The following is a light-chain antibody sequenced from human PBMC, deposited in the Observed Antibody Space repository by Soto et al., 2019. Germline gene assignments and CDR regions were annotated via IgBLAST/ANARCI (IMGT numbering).Light chain of an antibody. CDR3: QQVNRYPYT. CDR1: QGINNF. J-gene: IGKJ2*01. Sequence: DIQLTQSPSFLSASVGDSVTITCRASQGINNFLAWYQQKPGKAPKLLIQTTSTLQSGVPSRFSGSGSGTVFTLTISSLQSEDFATYYCQQVNRYPYTFGQGTKVEVK. CDR2: TTS. V-gene: IGKV1-9*01.